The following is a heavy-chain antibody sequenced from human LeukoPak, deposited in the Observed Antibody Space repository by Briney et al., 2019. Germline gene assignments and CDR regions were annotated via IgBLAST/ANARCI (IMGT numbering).Heavy chain of an antibody. CDR1: GYTFTGYY. D-gene: IGHD3-9*01. J-gene: IGHJ4*02. CDR2: INPNSGGT. V-gene: IGHV1-2*02. CDR3: ATDQNYDILTGEFDY. Sequence: ASVKASCKASGYTFTGYYMHWVRQAPGQGLEWMGWINPNSGGTNYAQKFQGRVTMTRDTSISTAYMELSRLRSDDTAVYYCATDQNYDILTGEFDYWGQGTLVTVSS.